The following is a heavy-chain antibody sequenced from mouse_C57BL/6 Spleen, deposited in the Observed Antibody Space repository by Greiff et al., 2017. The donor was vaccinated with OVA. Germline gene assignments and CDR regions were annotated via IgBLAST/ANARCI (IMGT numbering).Heavy chain of an antibody. J-gene: IGHJ2*01. CDR3: ARYGSSYYFDY. CDR1: GFTFNTYA. CDR2: IWSGGST. Sequence: SCAASGFTFNTYAMHWVRQSPGKGLEWLGVIWSGGSTDYNAAFISRLSISKDNSKSQVFFKMNSLQADDTAIYYCARYGSSYYFDYWGQGTTLTVSS. V-gene: IGHV2-2*01. D-gene: IGHD1-1*01.